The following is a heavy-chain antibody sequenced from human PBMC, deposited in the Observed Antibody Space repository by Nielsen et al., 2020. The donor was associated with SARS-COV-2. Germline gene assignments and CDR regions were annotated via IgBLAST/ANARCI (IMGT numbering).Heavy chain of an antibody. CDR3: AREGYDILTGYHIATIDY. J-gene: IGHJ4*02. CDR2: ISAYNGNT. Sequence: ASVKVSCKASGYTFTSYGISWVRQAPGQGLEWMGWISAYNGNTNYAQKLQGRVTMTTDTSTSTAYMELRSLRSDDTAVYYCAREGYDILTGYHIATIDYWGQGTLVTVSS. CDR1: GYTFTSYG. V-gene: IGHV1-18*01. D-gene: IGHD3-9*01.